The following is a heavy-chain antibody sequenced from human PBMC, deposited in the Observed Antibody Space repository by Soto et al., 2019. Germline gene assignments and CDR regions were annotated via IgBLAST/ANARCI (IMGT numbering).Heavy chain of an antibody. V-gene: IGHV1-18*01. CDR3: ARSYDSSGYYSLFDY. CDR1: GYTFTSYG. J-gene: IGHJ4*02. Sequence: ASVKVSCKASGYTFTSYGISWVRQAPGQGLEWMGWISAYNGNTNYAQKLQGRVTMTTDTSTSTAYMELRSLRSDDTAVYYCARSYDSSGYYSLFDYWGQGTLVTVSS. D-gene: IGHD3-22*01. CDR2: ISAYNGNT.